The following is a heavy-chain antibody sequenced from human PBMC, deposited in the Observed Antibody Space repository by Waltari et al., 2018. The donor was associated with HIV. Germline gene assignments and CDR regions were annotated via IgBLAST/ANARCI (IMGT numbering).Heavy chain of an antibody. D-gene: IGHD6-19*01. CDR3: ARSRSGQLDS. J-gene: IGHJ5*01. CDR1: GFSFSNYN. V-gene: IGHV3-48*04. Sequence: EAQLVESGGGLVQPGGSLRLSCLVSGFSFSNYNMHWVRQAPGKGLEWVSYISGSSSTIYYADSVRGRFTVFRDGAKKVVYLQIKSVRVNDTATYHCARSRSGQLDSWGPGTQVIVFS. CDR2: ISGSSSTI.